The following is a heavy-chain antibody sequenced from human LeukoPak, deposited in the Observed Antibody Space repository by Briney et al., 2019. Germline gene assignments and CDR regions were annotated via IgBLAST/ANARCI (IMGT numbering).Heavy chain of an antibody. J-gene: IGHJ4*02. CDR2: ISYDGSNK. Sequence: PGGSLRLSCAASGFTFSSYAMHWVRQAPGKGLEWVAVISYDGSNKYYADSVKGRFTISRDNSKNTLYLQMNSLRAEDTAVYYCARDPRGPTGYDSSGRDSLDYWGQGTLVTVSS. V-gene: IGHV3-30*04. D-gene: IGHD3-22*01. CDR1: GFTFSSYA. CDR3: ARDPRGPTGYDSSGRDSLDY.